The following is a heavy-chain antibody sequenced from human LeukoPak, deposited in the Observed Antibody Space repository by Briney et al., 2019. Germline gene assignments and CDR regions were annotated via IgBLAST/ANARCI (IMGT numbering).Heavy chain of an antibody. Sequence: GGSLRLSCAASGFTVSSNYMSWVRQAPGKGREWVSVIYSGGSTYYADSVKGRFTISRDNSKNTLYLQMNSLRAEDTAVYYCVGGYYFLYFDYWGQGTLVTVSS. V-gene: IGHV3-53*01. CDR1: GFTVSSNY. CDR2: IYSGGST. CDR3: VGGYYFLYFDY. J-gene: IGHJ4*02. D-gene: IGHD3-22*01.